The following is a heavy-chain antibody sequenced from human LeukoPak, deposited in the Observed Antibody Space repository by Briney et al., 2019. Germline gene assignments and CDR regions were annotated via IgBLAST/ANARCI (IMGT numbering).Heavy chain of an antibody. CDR2: IKQDGIEK. J-gene: IGHJ3*02. CDR3: AREAMVRGVPDAFDI. V-gene: IGHV3-7*01. D-gene: IGHD3-10*01. Sequence: GGSLRLSCAASGFTFRSYWMDWVRQAPGKGLEWVANIKQDGIEKYFVDSVKGRFAISRDNAKNSLYLQMNNLRAEDTAVYYCAREAMVRGVPDAFDIWGQGTMVTDSS. CDR1: GFTFRSYW.